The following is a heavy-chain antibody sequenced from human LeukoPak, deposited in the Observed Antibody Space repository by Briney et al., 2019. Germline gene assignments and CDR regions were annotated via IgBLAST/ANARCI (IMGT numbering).Heavy chain of an antibody. Sequence: GGSLRLSCAASGFTFSSYAMHWVRQAPGKGLEWVAVISYDGSNKYYADSVKGRFTISRDNSKNTLYLQMNSLRAEDTAVYYCARAELLHYFDYWGLGTLVTVSS. CDR3: ARAELLHYFDY. CDR1: GFTFSSYA. J-gene: IGHJ4*02. V-gene: IGHV3-30-3*01. D-gene: IGHD1-26*01. CDR2: ISYDGSNK.